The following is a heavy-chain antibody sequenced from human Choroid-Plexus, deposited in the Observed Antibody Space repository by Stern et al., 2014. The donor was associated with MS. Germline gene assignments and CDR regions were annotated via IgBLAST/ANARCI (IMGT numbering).Heavy chain of an antibody. CDR1: GFTFGSCA. CDR2: VSYDGSNK. J-gene: IGHJ5*02. CDR3: AKDRQYLTYFFDH. Sequence: VQLVESGGGVVQPGRPLSLSCVASGFTFGSCALHWVRPAPGKGLAWVAGVSYDGSNKYYADSVKGRFTISRDNSQNTLYMQMSSLSPEDTAVYYCAKDRQYLTYFFDHWGQGSLVTVSS. D-gene: IGHD2/OR15-2a*01. V-gene: IGHV3-30*18.